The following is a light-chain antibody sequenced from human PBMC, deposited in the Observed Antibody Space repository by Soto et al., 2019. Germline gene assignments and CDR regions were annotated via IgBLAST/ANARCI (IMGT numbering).Light chain of an antibody. CDR1: QSVSKNY. J-gene: IGKJ4*01. V-gene: IGKV3-20*01. Sequence: EIVLTQSPGTLSLSPGERATLSCRASQSVSKNYLAWYQQKPGQAPRLLIHDASSRATGIPDRFSGSGSGTDFTLTINTLEPEDFAVYYCQQCSTSPLTFGGGTKVEIK. CDR3: QQCSTSPLT. CDR2: DAS.